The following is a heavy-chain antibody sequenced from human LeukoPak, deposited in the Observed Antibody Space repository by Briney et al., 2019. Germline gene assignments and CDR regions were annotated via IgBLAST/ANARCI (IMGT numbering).Heavy chain of an antibody. CDR3: ARKPNSIYWFDP. CDR2: IDYSGIT. J-gene: IGHJ5*02. V-gene: IGHV4-28*01. CDR1: GYSTSSDNW. Sequence: SETLSLTCAVSGYSTSSDNWWGWIRQPPGKGLEWIGYIDYSGITYYSPSLKSRVTLSVDTSKNQFSLRLSSVTAVDTAVYYCARKPNSIYWFDPWGQGTLVTVSS. D-gene: IGHD4-23*01.